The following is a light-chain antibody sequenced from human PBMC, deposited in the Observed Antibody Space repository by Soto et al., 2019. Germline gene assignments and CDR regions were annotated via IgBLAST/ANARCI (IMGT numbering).Light chain of an antibody. V-gene: IGLV1-47*01. CDR1: SSNIERNY. Sequence: QSVLTQAPSVSGTPGQRVNISCSGSSSNIERNYVYWYHQFPGTAPKLLIYRDNERPSGVPDRCSGSESGTSASLAISGLRSGDEADYHCATWDDSLGGPVFGGGAKLTV. CDR3: ATWDDSLGGPV. CDR2: RDN. J-gene: IGLJ2*01.